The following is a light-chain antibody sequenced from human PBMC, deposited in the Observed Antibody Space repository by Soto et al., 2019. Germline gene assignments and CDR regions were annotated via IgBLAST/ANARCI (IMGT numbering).Light chain of an antibody. V-gene: IGLV2-14*01. CDR1: SSDVGHYNY. J-gene: IGLJ3*02. CDR3: SSYPSSTPLWV. Sequence: QSALTQPASLSGSPGQSITISCTGTSSDVGHYNYVSWYQQHPGKAPKLIIFEVSNRPSGVSYRFSGSKSGITASLTISGLEAEDEADYYCSSYPSSTPLWVFGGGTKVTVL. CDR2: EVS.